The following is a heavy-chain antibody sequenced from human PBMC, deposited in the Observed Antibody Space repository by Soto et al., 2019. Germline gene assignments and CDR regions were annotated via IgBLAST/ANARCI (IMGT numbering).Heavy chain of an antibody. V-gene: IGHV3-30-3*01. Sequence: QVQLVESGGGVVQPGRSLRLSCAASGFSFGSYGMQWVRQAPGKGLEWLALISHDGSSKYYADSVKGRFTISRDNSKNTLSLQMNRLRAEDTAVCYCARDSSRSRHNWNFDYYAMDVWGQGTTVTVSS. CDR2: ISHDGSSK. CDR3: ARDSSRSRHNWNFDYYAMDV. J-gene: IGHJ6*02. CDR1: GFSFGSYG. D-gene: IGHD1-1*01.